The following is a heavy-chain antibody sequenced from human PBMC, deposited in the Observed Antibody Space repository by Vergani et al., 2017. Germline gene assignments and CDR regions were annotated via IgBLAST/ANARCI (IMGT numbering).Heavy chain of an antibody. CDR3: AMVPGDVLRYFDWLLSLDY. V-gene: IGHV1-18*01. J-gene: IGHJ4*02. Sequence: QVQLVQSGAEVKKPGASVKVSCKASGYTFTSYGISWVRQAPGQGLEWMGWISAYNGNTNYAQKLQGRVTMTTDTSTSTAYMELRSLRSDDTAVYYCAMVPGDVLRYFDWLLSLDYWGQGTLVTVSS. D-gene: IGHD3-9*01. CDR1: GYTFTSYG. CDR2: ISAYNGNT.